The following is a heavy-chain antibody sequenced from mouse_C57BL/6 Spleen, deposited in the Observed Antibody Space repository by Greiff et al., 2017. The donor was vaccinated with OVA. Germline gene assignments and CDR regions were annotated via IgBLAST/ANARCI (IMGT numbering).Heavy chain of an antibody. Sequence: EVQLQQSGPELVKPGASVKIPCKASGYTFTDYNMDWVKQSHGKSLEWIGDINPNNGGTIYNQKFKGKATLTVDKSSSTAYMELRSLTSEDTAVYYCARRATTVVAPFDYWGKGTTLTVSS. V-gene: IGHV1-18*01. CDR2: INPNNGGT. D-gene: IGHD1-1*01. CDR1: GYTFTDYN. J-gene: IGHJ2*01. CDR3: ARRATTVVAPFDY.